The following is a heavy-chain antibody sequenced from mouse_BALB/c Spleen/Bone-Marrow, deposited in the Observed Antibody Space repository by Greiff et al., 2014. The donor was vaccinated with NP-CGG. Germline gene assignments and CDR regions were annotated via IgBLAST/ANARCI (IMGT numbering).Heavy chain of an antibody. CDR3: ARQITTVDYAMDY. J-gene: IGHJ4*01. V-gene: IGHV1-7*01. D-gene: IGHD1-1*01. CDR2: INPSTGYT. Sequence: LEESGAELAKPGASVKTSCKASGYTFTSYWMHWVKQRPGQGLEWIGYINPSTGYTEYNQKFKDKATLTADKSSSTAYMQLSSLTSEDSAVYYCARQITTVDYAMDYWGQGTSVTVSS. CDR1: GYTFTSYW.